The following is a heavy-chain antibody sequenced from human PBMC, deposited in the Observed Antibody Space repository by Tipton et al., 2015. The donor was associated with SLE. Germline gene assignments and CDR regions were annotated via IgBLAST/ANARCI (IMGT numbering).Heavy chain of an antibody. CDR1: DDSVSGYH. V-gene: IGHV4-34*01. CDR2: INHSGDT. CDR3: ARLSGDGTDYQGCFDP. D-gene: IGHD2-8*02. Sequence: GLVKPSETLSLTCAVYDDSVSGYHWSWIRQPPGKGLEWIGEINHSGDTDYNPSLKSRVTMSIDTSNNQFSLRLTSVTAADTAVYYCARLSGDGTDYQGCFDPWGQGTLVTVSS. J-gene: IGHJ5*02.